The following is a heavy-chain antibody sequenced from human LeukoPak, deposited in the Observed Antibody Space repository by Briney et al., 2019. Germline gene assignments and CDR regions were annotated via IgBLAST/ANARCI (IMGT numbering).Heavy chain of an antibody. D-gene: IGHD6-6*01. CDR1: GFTVSSNY. CDR2: IYSGGST. V-gene: IGHV3-53*01. Sequence: GGSLRLSCAASGFTVSSNYMSWVRQAPGKGLEWVSVIYSGGSTYYADSVKDRFTISRDNSKNTLYLQMNSLRAEDTAVYYCARWKYSSSYFDYWGQGTLVTVSS. J-gene: IGHJ4*02. CDR3: ARWKYSSSYFDY.